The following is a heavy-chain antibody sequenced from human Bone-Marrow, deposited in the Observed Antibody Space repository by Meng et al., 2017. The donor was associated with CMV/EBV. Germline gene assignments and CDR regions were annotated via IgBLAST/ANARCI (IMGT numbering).Heavy chain of an antibody. CDR2: ISSSSSTI. Sequence: GESLKISCAASGFTFSSYSMNWVRQAPGKGLEWVSSISSSSSTIYYADSVKGRFTISRDNAKNSLYLQMNSLRAEDTAVYYCARGRRYGYCSSTSCSPWYYYYYGMDVWGQGTTVTVSS. CDR1: GFTFSSYS. D-gene: IGHD2-2*01. J-gene: IGHJ6*02. V-gene: IGHV3-48*04. CDR3: ARGRRYGYCSSTSCSPWYYYYYGMDV.